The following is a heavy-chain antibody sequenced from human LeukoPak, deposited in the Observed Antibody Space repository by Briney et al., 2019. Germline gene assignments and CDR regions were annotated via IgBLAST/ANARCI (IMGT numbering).Heavy chain of an antibody. CDR1: AFTFSRYA. V-gene: IGHV3-23*01. CDR2: ISGSGDST. CDR3: AFNHLFEY. J-gene: IGHJ4*02. Sequence: GGSLRLSCAASAFTFSRYAMSWVRQAPGKGLEWVSAISGSGDSTYYADSVKGRFTISRDNSKNTLYLQMDSLRAEDTAVYYCAFNHLFEYWGQGTLVTVSS. D-gene: IGHD1-14*01.